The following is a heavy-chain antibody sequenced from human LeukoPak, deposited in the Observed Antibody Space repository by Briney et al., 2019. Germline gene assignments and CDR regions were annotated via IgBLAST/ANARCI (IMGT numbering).Heavy chain of an antibody. V-gene: IGHV3-7*01. CDR2: IKEDGSEK. J-gene: IGHJ5*02. Sequence: GGSLRLSCAASVFTFSIYWMSWVRQAPGRGLEGGANIKEDGSEKYYVDSVKGRFTISRDNAKNSLYLQMNSLREEDTAVYYCARALGDDGTPDWFDPWGQGTLVTVSS. D-gene: IGHD1-1*01. CDR3: ARALGDDGTPDWFDP. CDR1: VFTFSIYW.